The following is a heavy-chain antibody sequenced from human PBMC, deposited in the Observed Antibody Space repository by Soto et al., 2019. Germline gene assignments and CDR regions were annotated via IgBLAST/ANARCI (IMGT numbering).Heavy chain of an antibody. V-gene: IGHV4-30-2*01. CDR2: IYHSGST. CDR1: GGSISSGGYS. Sequence: SATLSLTCAVSGGSISSGGYSWSWIRQPPGKGLEWIGYIYHSGSTYYNPSLKSRVTISVDRSKNQFSLKLSSVTAADTAVYYCARGYCSGGSCRRNWFDPWGQGTLVTVSS. CDR3: ARGYCSGGSCRRNWFDP. J-gene: IGHJ5*02. D-gene: IGHD2-15*01.